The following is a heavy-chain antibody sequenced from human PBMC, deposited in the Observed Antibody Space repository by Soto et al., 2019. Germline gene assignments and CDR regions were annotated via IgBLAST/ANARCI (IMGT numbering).Heavy chain of an antibody. Sequence: PSETLSLTCTVSCGSISSYYWSWIRQPPGNGLYCIGYIYYSVITNXXPSLKSRXXISVDTSKNHVSLKLXSVTAAYTAVYYCARVIAAAALDYWDQGTLVSVSS. CDR1: CGSISSYY. J-gene: IGHJ4*02. CDR2: IYYSVIT. CDR3: ARVIAAAALDY. V-gene: IGHV4-59*08. D-gene: IGHD6-13*01.